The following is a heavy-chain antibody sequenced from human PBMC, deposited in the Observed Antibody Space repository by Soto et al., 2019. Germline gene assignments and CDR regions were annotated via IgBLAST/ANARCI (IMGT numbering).Heavy chain of an antibody. Sequence: PGGSLRLSCAASGFTFSSYAMSWVRQAPGKGLEWVSAISGSGGSTYYADSVKGRFTISRDNSKNTLYLQMNSLRAEDTAVYYCAKGPGLRYFDWLSHFDYWGQGTLVTVSS. CDR3: AKGPGLRYFDWLSHFDY. J-gene: IGHJ4*02. CDR1: GFTFSSYA. CDR2: ISGSGGST. D-gene: IGHD3-9*01. V-gene: IGHV3-23*01.